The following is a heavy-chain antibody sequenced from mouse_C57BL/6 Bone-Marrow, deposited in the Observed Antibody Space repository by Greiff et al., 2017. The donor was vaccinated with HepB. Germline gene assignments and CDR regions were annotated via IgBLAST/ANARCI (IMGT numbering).Heavy chain of an antibody. CDR3: ARWGWSLYYYAMDY. CDR1: GYTFTSYG. V-gene: IGHV1-81*01. J-gene: IGHJ4*01. CDR2: IYPRGGNT. Sequence: QVQLQQSGAELARPGASVKLSCKASGYTFTSYGISWVKQRTGQGLEWIGEIYPRGGNTYYNEKFKGKATLTADKSSSTAYMELRSLTSEDSAVYFCARWGWSLYYYAMDYWGQGTSVTVSS. D-gene: IGHD2-3*01.